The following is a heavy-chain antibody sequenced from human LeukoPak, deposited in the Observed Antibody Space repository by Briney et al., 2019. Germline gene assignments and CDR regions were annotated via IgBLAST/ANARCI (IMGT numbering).Heavy chain of an antibody. J-gene: IGHJ2*01. CDR1: GFTFTSYW. V-gene: IGHV3-7*01. CDR3: ARDLRYWYFDL. CDR2: IKQDGSAN. Sequence: GGSLRLSCAASGFTFTSYWMAWVRQVPGKGLEWVANIKQDGSANYYVDSVKGRCTISRDNAKNSLYLQMNSLRVEDTAIYYCARDLRYWYFDLWGRGTLVSVSS.